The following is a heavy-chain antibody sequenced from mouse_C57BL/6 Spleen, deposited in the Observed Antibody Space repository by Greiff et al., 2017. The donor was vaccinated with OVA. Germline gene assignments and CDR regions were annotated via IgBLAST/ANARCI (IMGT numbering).Heavy chain of an antibody. CDR1: GYTFTSYW. Sequence: QVHVKQPGAELVRPGSSVKLSCKASGYTFTSYWMHWVKQRPIQGLEWIGNIDPSDSETHYNQKFKDKATLTVDKSSSTAYMQLSSLTSEDSAVYYCARESDSSGYGAWFAYWGQGTLGTVSA. CDR3: ARESDSSGYGAWFAY. D-gene: IGHD3-2*02. J-gene: IGHJ3*01. V-gene: IGHV1-52*01. CDR2: IDPSDSET.